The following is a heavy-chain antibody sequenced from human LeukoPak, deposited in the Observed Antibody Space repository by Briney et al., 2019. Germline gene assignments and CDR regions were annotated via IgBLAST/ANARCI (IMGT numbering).Heavy chain of an antibody. CDR2: IYYSGST. CDR3: ARVSDGITMVRGIVDDAFDI. CDR1: GGSISSYY. Sequence: LETLSLTCTVSGGSISSYYWSWIRQPPGKGLEWIGYIYYSGSTNYNPSLKSRVTISVDTSKNQFSLKLSSVTAADTAVYYCARVSDGITMVRGIVDDAFDIWGQGTMVTVSS. J-gene: IGHJ3*02. D-gene: IGHD3-10*01. V-gene: IGHV4-59*01.